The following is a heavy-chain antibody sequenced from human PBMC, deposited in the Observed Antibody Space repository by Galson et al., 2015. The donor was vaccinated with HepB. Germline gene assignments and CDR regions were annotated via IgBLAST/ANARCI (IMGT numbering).Heavy chain of an antibody. D-gene: IGHD1-26*01. CDR3: ARVMRERPLYYYYAMDV. CDR1: GFTFSNYA. J-gene: IGHJ6*02. Sequence: SLRLSCAVSGFTFSNYAVHWVRQAPGKGLEWVGVVSYDGGSKFYADSVKGRFTISRDNSKNTLYLQMNSLSAEDAAVYYCARVMRERPLYYYYAMDVWGQGTTVTVSS. V-gene: IGHV3-30*04. CDR2: VSYDGGSK.